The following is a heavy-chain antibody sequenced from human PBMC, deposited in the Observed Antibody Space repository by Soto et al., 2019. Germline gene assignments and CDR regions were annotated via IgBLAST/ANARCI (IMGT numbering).Heavy chain of an antibody. V-gene: IGHV1-8*01. CDR1: GYTFTSYD. Sequence: ASVKVSCKASGYTFTSYDINWVRQATGQGLEWMGWMNPNSGNTGYAQKFQGRVTMTRNTSISTAYMELSSLRSEDTAVYYCARGRTITYYDFSSGPRVGMDVWGQGTTVTVSS. CDR2: MNPNSGNT. D-gene: IGHD3-3*01. CDR3: ARGRTITYYDFSSGPRVGMDV. J-gene: IGHJ6*02.